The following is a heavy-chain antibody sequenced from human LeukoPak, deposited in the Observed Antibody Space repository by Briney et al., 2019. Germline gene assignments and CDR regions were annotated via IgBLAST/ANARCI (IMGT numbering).Heavy chain of an antibody. CDR2: IIPIFGTA. Sequence: ASVKVSCKASGCTFSSYAISWVRQAPGQGLEWMGGIIPIFGTANYAQKFQGRVTITTDESTSTAYMELSSLRSEDTAVYYCARGFGELSSYFDYWGQGTLVTVSS. CDR1: GCTFSSYA. J-gene: IGHJ4*02. D-gene: IGHD3-10*01. V-gene: IGHV1-69*05. CDR3: ARGFGELSSYFDY.